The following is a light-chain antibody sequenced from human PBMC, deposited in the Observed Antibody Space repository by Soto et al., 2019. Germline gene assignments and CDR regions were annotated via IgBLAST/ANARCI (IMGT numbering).Light chain of an antibody. V-gene: IGKV1-5*01. CDR2: DAS. Sequence: DIQMTQSPSSLSASLGDRVTITCRASQSISRWLAWYQEKPGKAPKVLIYDASNLESGVPSRFSGSGSGTEFTLTISRLQPDDFATYYCQQYSSYWTFGQGTKVDIK. CDR1: QSISRW. J-gene: IGKJ1*01. CDR3: QQYSSYWT.